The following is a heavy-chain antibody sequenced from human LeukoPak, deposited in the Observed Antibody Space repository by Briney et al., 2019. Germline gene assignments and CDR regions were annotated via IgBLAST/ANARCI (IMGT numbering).Heavy chain of an antibody. J-gene: IGHJ5*02. CDR3: ARAGIVVVHYEDWEWFDP. D-gene: IGHD2-2*01. CDR1: GYTFTGYY. Sequence: ASVKVSCKASGYTFTGYYMHWVRQAPGQGLEWMGWINPNSGGANYAQKFQGRVTMTRDTSISTAYMELSRLRSDDTAVYYCARAGIVVVHYEDWEWFDPWGQGTLVTVSS. V-gene: IGHV1-2*02. CDR2: INPNSGGA.